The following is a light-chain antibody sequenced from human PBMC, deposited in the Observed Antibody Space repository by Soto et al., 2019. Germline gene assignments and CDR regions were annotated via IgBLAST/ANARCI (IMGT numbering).Light chain of an antibody. V-gene: IGKV3-15*01. CDR1: QSVSSN. Sequence: EIVMTQSPATLSVSPGERATLSCRASQSVSSNLAWYQQKPGQAPRLLIYGASTRATGIPARFSGSGSGTEFTLTISSLQSEDFAVYYCQQYNNWPPWTFAAGTKV. CDR3: QQYNNWPPWT. CDR2: GAS. J-gene: IGKJ1*01.